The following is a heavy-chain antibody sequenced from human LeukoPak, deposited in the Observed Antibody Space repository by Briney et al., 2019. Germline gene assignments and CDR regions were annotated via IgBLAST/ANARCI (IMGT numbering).Heavy chain of an antibody. D-gene: IGHD6-19*01. CDR1: GYTFTGYY. Sequence: GASVKDSCKASGYTFTGYYMHWVGQAPGQGLEWMGWINPNSGGTNYAQKVQGRVTMTGDASISTACMDRGRLRADDTAVYYCARDSEKHSSGWYLHCWFDPWGQGTLVTVSS. V-gene: IGHV1-2*02. CDR2: INPNSGGT. J-gene: IGHJ5*02. CDR3: ARDSEKHSSGWYLHCWFDP.